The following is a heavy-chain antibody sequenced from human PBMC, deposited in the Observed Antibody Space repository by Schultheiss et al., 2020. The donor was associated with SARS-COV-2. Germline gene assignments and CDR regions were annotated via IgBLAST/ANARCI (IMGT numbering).Heavy chain of an antibody. Sequence: GGSLRLSCAASGFTFDDYGMNWIRQAPGKGLEWISYISSSSSYTNYADSVKGRFTISRDNAKNSLYLQMNSLRAEDTAVYYCARGRANYFDYWGQGTLVTVSS. CDR1: GFTFDDYG. V-gene: IGHV3-11*05. J-gene: IGHJ4*02. CDR3: ARGRANYFDY. CDR2: ISSSSSYT.